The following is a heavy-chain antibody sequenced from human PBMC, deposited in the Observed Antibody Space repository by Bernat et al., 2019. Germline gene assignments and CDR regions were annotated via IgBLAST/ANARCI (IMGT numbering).Heavy chain of an antibody. J-gene: IGHJ4*02. CDR3: ARHACGGDCYSDY. CDR1: GYSFSTHW. Sequence: EVQLVQSGAEVKKPGESLKISCKGSGYSFSTHWIAWVRQMPGKGLECMGIICPGDSDTKYSPSFQGQVTISADKSINTAYLQLSGLKASDTAMYYCARHACGGDCYSDYWGQGTLVTVSS. V-gene: IGHV5-51*01. CDR2: ICPGDSDT. D-gene: IGHD2-21*02.